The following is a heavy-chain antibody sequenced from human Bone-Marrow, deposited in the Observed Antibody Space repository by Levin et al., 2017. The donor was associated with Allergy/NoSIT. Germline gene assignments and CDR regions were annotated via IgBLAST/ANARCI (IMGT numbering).Heavy chain of an antibody. CDR2: IFYTRNT. CDR3: AGAGGYDLVDY. Sequence: PSETLSLTCTVSGVSVSSDTYYWSWIRQPPGKGLEWIGYIFYTRNTNYNPSLKSRVTISVDTSKNQFSLNLNSVSAADTAVYYCAGAGGYDLVDYWGQGTLVTVSS. CDR1: GVSVSSDTYY. D-gene: IGHD5-12*01. J-gene: IGHJ4*02. V-gene: IGHV4-61*01.